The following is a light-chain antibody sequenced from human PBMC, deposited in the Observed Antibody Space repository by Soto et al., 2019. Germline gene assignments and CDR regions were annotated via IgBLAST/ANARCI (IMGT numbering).Light chain of an antibody. V-gene: IGKV3-11*01. J-gene: IGKJ1*01. CDR1: QTVFSR. CDR2: DSS. Sequence: EIVLTQSPAPLGSSPGERATLSLRASQTVFSRLAWYQHKPGQAPRLLIYDSSIRATGIPVRFSGSGSGTDFTLTISSLQPEDFAVYYCHQRRSWPRTFGQGTKV. CDR3: HQRRSWPRT.